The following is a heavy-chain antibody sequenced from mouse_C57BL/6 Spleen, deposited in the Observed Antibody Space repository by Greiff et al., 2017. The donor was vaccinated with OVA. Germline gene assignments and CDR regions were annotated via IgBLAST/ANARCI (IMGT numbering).Heavy chain of an antibody. CDR1: GFTFSDYG. D-gene: IGHD1-3*01. Sequence: EVQLQESGGGLVKPGGSLKLSCAASGFTFSDYGMHWVRQAPEKGLEWVAYISSGSSTIYYADTVKGRFTISRDNAKNTLFLQMTSLRSEDTAMYYCAREWEDYWGQGTTLTVSS. V-gene: IGHV5-17*01. CDR2: ISSGSSTI. CDR3: AREWEDY. J-gene: IGHJ2*01.